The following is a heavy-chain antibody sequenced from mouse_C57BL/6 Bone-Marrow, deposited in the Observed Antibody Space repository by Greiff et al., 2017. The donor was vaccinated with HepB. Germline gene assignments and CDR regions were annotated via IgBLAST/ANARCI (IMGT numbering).Heavy chain of an antibody. CDR2: INPSNGGT. J-gene: IGHJ3*01. CDR3: ARLNLRYPAWFAY. V-gene: IGHV1-53*01. Sequence: QVQLQQPGTELVKPGASVKLSCKASGYTFTSYWMHWVKQRPGQGLEWIGNINPSNGGTNYNEKFKSKATLTVDKSSSTADMQLSSLTSEDSAVYYCARLNLRYPAWFAYWGQVTLVTVSA. D-gene: IGHD1-1*01. CDR1: GYTFTSYW.